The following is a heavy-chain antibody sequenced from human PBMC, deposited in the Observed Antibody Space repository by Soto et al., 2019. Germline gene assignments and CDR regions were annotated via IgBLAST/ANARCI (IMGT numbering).Heavy chain of an antibody. V-gene: IGHV1-8*01. Sequence: ASVKVSCKASGYTFTSYDINWVRQATGQGLEWMGWMNPNSGNTGYAQKFQGRVTMTRDTSISTAYMELSRLRSEDTAVYYCARSIVVVTAADYWGQGTLVTVSS. CDR2: MNPNSGNT. J-gene: IGHJ4*02. CDR1: GYTFTSYD. D-gene: IGHD2-21*02. CDR3: ARSIVVVTAADY.